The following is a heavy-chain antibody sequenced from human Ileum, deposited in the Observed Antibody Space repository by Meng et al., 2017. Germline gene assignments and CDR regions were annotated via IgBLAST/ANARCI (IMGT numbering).Heavy chain of an antibody. CDR2: IYYSGST. CDR1: GGSVSSGSYY. D-gene: IGHD6-6*01. J-gene: IGHJ4*02. CDR3: ARSSTSPASYFFDY. Sequence: QLQRAESGPRLVSPSETLSLACTVSGGSVSSGSYYWGWIRPPPGQGLEWIGHIYYSGSTNYNPSLKSRVTITVDMSKNQFSLKLNSVTAADTAIYFCARSSTSPASYFFDYWGQGTLVTVSS. V-gene: IGHV4-61*01.